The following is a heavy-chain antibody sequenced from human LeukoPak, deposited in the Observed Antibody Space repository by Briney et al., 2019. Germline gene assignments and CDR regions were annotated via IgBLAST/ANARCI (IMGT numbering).Heavy chain of an antibody. CDR2: IIPIFGTA. CDR1: GGTFSSYA. V-gene: IGHV1-69*13. J-gene: IGHJ4*02. Sequence: SVKGSCKASGGTFSSYAISWVRQAPGQGLEWMGGIIPIFGTANYAQKFQGRVTITADESTSTAYMELSSPRSEDTAIYYCARGKGYSYVYGTDYWGQGTLVTVSS. CDR3: ARGKGYSYVYGTDY. D-gene: IGHD5-18*01.